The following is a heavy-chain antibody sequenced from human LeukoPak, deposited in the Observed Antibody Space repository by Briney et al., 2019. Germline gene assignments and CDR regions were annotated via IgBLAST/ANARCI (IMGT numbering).Heavy chain of an antibody. D-gene: IGHD3-22*01. J-gene: IGHJ4*02. CDR2: ISNSGTIM. CDR1: GFTFSSCE. CDR3: ARDSMIVVGGFDY. Sequence: GGSLRLSCAASGFTFSSCEMNWVRQAPGKGLEWISYISNSGTIMYYADSVKGRFTISRDNSKNTLYLQMNSLRAEDTAVYYCARDSMIVVGGFDYWGQGTLVTVSS. V-gene: IGHV3-48*03.